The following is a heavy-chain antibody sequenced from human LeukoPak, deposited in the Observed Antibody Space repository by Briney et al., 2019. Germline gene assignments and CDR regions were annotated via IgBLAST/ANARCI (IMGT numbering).Heavy chain of an antibody. V-gene: IGHV4-34*01. CDR2: INQSGST. CDR1: GGSFSGYY. D-gene: IGHD6-19*01. J-gene: IGHJ4*02. Sequence: SETLSLTCAVYGGSFSGYYWSWIREPPGKGLEWIGEINQSGSTNYNPSIKSRVTISVDTSNNQYSLKLSSVTAADTVVYYCAESIAVAGHYFDYLGQGTLVTVSS. CDR3: AESIAVAGHYFDY.